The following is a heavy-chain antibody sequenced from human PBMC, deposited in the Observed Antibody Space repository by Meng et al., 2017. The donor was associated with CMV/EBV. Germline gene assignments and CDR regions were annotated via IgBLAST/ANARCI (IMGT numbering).Heavy chain of an antibody. D-gene: IGHD1-14*01. CDR3: ARVTSRVAGAFDY. J-gene: IGHJ4*02. Sequence: QDPLQRSGPGLVKPSHTLSLLCTVSGGCISSGDYYWSWIRQPPGKGLEWIGYIYYSGRTYCNPSLKSRVTISVDTSKNQFSLKLSSVTAADTAVYYCARVTSRVAGAFDYWGQGTLVTVSS. CDR2: IYYSGRT. CDR1: GGCISSGDYY. V-gene: IGHV4-30-4*08.